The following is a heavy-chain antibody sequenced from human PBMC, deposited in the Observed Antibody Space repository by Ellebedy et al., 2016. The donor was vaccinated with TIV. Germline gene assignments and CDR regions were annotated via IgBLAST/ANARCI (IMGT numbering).Heavy chain of an antibody. D-gene: IGHD1-26*01. Sequence: GESLKISCAASGFPLSGYAMSWVRQAPGKGLEWVSSISNTGTRTYYADSVEGRFIISRDNSKKTLYLQMNSLRAEDSAVYYCAKDMVFGDGKWEIDVWGQGTTVTVSS. V-gene: IGHV3-23*01. CDR3: AKDMVFGDGKWEIDV. CDR2: ISNTGTRT. J-gene: IGHJ6*02. CDR1: GFPLSGYA.